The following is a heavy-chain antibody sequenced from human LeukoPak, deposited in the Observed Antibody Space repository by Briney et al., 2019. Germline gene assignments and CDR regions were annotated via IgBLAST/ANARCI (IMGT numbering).Heavy chain of an antibody. CDR2: IYTGGNT. Sequence: GGSLRLSCAASGFTVDSDYLSWVRQAPGKGLEWVSTIYTGGNTYYAASVKGRFTISRDFSKNTVFLHMNSLRAEDTAMYYCARGDDSGYYDYFDYWGQGALVTVSS. CDR1: GFTVDSDY. V-gene: IGHV3-53*01. CDR3: ARGDDSGYYDYFDY. D-gene: IGHD3-22*01. J-gene: IGHJ4*02.